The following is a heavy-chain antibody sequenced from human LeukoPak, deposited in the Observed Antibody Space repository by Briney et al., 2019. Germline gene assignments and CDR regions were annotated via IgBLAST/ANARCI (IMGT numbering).Heavy chain of an antibody. D-gene: IGHD3-9*01. CDR2: ICYSGST. CDR3: ARSKDILTGYCFDY. J-gene: IGHJ4*02. CDR1: GGSISSSSYY. Sequence: SETLSLTCTVSGGSISSSSYYWGWIRQPPGKGLEWIGSICYSGSTYYNPSLKSRVTISVDTSKNQFSLKLSSVTAADTAVYYCARSKDILTGYCFDYWGQGTLVTVSS. V-gene: IGHV4-39*07.